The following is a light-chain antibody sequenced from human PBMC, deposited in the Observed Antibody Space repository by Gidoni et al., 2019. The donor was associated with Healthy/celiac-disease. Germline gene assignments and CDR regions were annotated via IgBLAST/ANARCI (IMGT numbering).Light chain of an antibody. V-gene: IGLV1-40*01. CDR3: QSYDSSLSGPVV. CDR1: SSNIGAGYD. Sequence: QSVLTQPPSVSGAPGPRVTISCTGSSSNIGAGYDVHWYQQLPGTAPKLLLYGNSNRPSGVPDRFSGSKSGTSASLAITGLQAEDEADYYCQSYDSSLSGPVVFGGGTKLTVL. CDR2: GNS. J-gene: IGLJ2*01.